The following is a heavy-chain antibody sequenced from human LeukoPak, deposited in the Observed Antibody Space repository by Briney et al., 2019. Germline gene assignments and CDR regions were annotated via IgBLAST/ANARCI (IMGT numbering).Heavy chain of an antibody. CDR3: ARGHRVCSGGSCYGDY. V-gene: IGHV3-30-3*01. CDR2: ISYDGSNK. CDR1: GFTFSSYA. D-gene: IGHD2-15*01. J-gene: IGHJ4*02. Sequence: PGGSLRLSCAASGFTFSSYAMHWVRQAPGKGLEWVAVISYDGSNKYYADSVKGRFTISRDNSKNTLYLQMNSLRAEDTAVYNCARGHRVCSGGSCYGDYWGQGTLVTVSS.